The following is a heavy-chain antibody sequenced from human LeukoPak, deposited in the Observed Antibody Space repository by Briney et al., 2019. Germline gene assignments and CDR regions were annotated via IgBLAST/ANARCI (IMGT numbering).Heavy chain of an antibody. CDR1: GYSFTSYW. Sequence: GESLKISCKGSGYSFTSYWIGWVRQMPGKGLEWMGIIYPGDSDTRYSPSFQGQVTISADKSISTAYLQWSSLKASDTAMYYCARTNIVVVPAANYYYYGMDVWGRGTTVTVSS. CDR3: ARTNIVVVPAANYYYYGMDV. D-gene: IGHD2-2*01. J-gene: IGHJ6*02. CDR2: IYPGDSDT. V-gene: IGHV5-51*01.